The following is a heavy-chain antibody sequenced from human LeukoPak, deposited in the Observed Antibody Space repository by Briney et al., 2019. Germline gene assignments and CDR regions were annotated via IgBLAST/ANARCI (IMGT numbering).Heavy chain of an antibody. V-gene: IGHV4-39*01. CDR1: GGSISSSSYY. D-gene: IGHD3-22*01. J-gene: IGHJ5*02. CDR3: ARAGLGNWFDP. CDR2: IYYNGST. Sequence: SETLSLTCTVSGGSISSSSYYWGWIRQPPGKGLEWIGSIYYNGSTYYNPSLKSRVTISVDTSKNQFSLKLSSVTAADTAVYYCARAGLGNWFDPWGQGTLVTVSS.